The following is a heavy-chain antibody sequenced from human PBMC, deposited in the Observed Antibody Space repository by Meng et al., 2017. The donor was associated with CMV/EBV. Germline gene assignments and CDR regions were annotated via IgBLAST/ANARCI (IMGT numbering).Heavy chain of an antibody. J-gene: IGHJ5*02. Sequence: AASGFTFSGYDMSWFRQAPGKGLEWVSAISGSGGSTYYADSVKGRFTISRDNSKNTLYLQMNSLRAEDTAVYYCAKDSGTAMAWFDPWGQGTLVTVSS. CDR2: ISGSGGST. CDR1: GFTFSGYD. CDR3: AKDSGTAMAWFDP. V-gene: IGHV3-23*01. D-gene: IGHD5-18*01.